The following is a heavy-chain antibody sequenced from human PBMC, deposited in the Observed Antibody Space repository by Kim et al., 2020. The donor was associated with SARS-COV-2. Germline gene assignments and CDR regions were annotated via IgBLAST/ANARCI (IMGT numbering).Heavy chain of an antibody. CDR3: AKENRREGADWYFDL. V-gene: IGHV3-30*18. CDR2: ISFDGSNK. CDR1: GFTFSNYG. J-gene: IGHJ2*01. Sequence: GGSLRLSCAASGFTFSNYGMHWVRQAPGKGLEWVTVISFDGSNKYYADSDSVKGRFTISRDNSMNTLYLQMNSLRVEDTAVYYCAKENRREGADWYFDLWGRGTLVTVSS.